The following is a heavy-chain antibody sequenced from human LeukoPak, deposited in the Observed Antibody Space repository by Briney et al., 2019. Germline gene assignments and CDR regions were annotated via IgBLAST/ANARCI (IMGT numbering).Heavy chain of an antibody. CDR2: INHSGST. CDR3: ARGSLWFGPYFDY. J-gene: IGHJ4*02. D-gene: IGHD3-10*01. CDR1: GGSLSGYY. Sequence: SETLSLTCAVYGGSLSGYYWSWIRQPPGKGLEWIGEINHSGSTNYNPSLKSRVTISVDTSKNQFSLKLSSVTAADTAVYYCARGSLWFGPYFDYWGQGTLVTVSS. V-gene: IGHV4-34*01.